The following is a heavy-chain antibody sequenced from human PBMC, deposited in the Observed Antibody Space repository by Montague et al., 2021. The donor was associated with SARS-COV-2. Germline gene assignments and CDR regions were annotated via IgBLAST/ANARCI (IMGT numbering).Heavy chain of an antibody. CDR1: GGSISSSSYY. CDR3: ARFPYYYDNWFDP. CDR2: IYYIGST. J-gene: IGHJ5*02. V-gene: IGHV4-30-4*08. Sequence: TLSLTCTVSGGSISSSSYYWGWIRQPPGKGLEWIGYIYYIGSTYYNPSLKSRVTISVDTSKNQFSLKLSSVTAADTAVHYCARFPYYYDNWFDPWGQGTLVTVSS. D-gene: IGHD3-22*01.